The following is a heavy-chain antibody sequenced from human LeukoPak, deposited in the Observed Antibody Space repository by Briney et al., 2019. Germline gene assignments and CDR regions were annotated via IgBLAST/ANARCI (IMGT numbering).Heavy chain of an antibody. V-gene: IGHV5-51*01. J-gene: IGHJ3*01. CDR3: ARHIVTGTSSFYAFDL. D-gene: IGHD1-7*01. CDR1: GYRFTSYW. CDR2: IYPRDSDT. Sequence: GEPLQISSKGAGYRFTSYWIGWGRRMAGKGGEGRGIIYPRDSDTRYSPSFQGQVTISAHRSISTAYLQWSSLKASDTAIYYCARHIVTGTSSFYAFDLWGQGTMVTVSS.